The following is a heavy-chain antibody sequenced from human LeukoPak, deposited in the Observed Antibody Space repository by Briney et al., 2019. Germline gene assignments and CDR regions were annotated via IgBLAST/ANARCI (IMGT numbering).Heavy chain of an antibody. D-gene: IGHD3-16*01. CDR1: GFTFSSYA. Sequence: PGGSLRLSCAASGFTFSSYAMSWVRQAPGKGLEWVSGISWNSGNIGYADSVKGRFTISRDNAKNSLYLQMNSLRAEDTAVYYCARPEIMITFGGEGYAFDIWGQGTMVTVSS. J-gene: IGHJ3*02. V-gene: IGHV3-21*01. CDR3: ARPEIMITFGGEGYAFDI. CDR2: ISWNSGNI.